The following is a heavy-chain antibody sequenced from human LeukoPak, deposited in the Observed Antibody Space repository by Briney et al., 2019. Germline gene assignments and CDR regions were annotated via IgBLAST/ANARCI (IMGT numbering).Heavy chain of an antibody. CDR3: ARAYGDYGIFDY. CDR1: GYTFTSYY. Sequence: WASVRVSCKASGYTFTSYYMHWVRQAPGQGLEWMGIINPSGGSTSYAQKFQGRVTMTRDTSTSTVYMELSSLRSEDTAVYYCARAYGDYGIFDYWGQGTLVTVSS. V-gene: IGHV1-46*01. J-gene: IGHJ4*02. D-gene: IGHD4-17*01. CDR2: INPSGGST.